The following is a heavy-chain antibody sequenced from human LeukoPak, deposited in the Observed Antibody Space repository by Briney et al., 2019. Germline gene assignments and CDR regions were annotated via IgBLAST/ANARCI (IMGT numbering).Heavy chain of an antibody. D-gene: IGHD3-22*01. CDR3: AGLRYYYDSSGPYYFDY. CDR2: IYYSGST. V-gene: IGHV4-59*08. Sequence: SETLSLTCAVYGGSFSGYYWSWIRQPPGKGLEWIGYIYYSGSTNYNPSLKSRVTISVDTSKNQFSLKLSSVTAADTAVYYCAGLRYYYDSSGPYYFDYWGQGTLVTVSS. CDR1: GGSFSGYY. J-gene: IGHJ4*02.